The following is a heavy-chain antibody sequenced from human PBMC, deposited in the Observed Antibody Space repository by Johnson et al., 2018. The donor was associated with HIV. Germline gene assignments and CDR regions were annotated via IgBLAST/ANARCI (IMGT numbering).Heavy chain of an antibody. V-gene: IGHV3-66*01. J-gene: IGHJ3*02. D-gene: IGHD5-24*01. CDR1: GFTVSSYY. Sequence: VQLVESRGVLVQPGGSLRLSCVASGFTVSSYYMSWVRQAPGKGLEWVSVLFSGGSTYYADSVKGRFTISRDNSKNTLYLQMNSLRAEDTAVYYCARACRDGYTCDAFDILGQGTMVTVSS. CDR3: ARACRDGYTCDAFDI. CDR2: LFSGGST.